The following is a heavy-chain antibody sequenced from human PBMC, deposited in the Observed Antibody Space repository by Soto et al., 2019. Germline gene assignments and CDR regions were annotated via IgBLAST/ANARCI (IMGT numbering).Heavy chain of an antibody. J-gene: IGHJ6*02. V-gene: IGHV3-48*01. CDR3: AVGPAAHGHCGMDV. CDR2: ISSSSSTI. D-gene: IGHD2-2*01. Sequence: EVQLVESGGGLVQPGGSLRLSCAASGFSFSSYSMNWVRQAPGKGLEWVSYISSSSSTIYYVDSVEGRFTISRDNAKNSLFLQMNSLRAEDTAVYYCAVGPAAHGHCGMDVWGQGTTVTVSS. CDR1: GFSFSSYS.